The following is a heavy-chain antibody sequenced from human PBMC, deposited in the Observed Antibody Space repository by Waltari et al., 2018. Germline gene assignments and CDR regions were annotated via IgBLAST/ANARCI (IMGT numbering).Heavy chain of an antibody. Sequence: EVQLVESGGGLVQPGGSVRHSCAGAGFNFSDQYMDWVRQAPGKGLEWVGRTRNKAHSYTTEYAASVKGRFTISRDDSKNSMYLQMNSLNTEDTAVYYCATLSSGWSWGQGTLVTVSS. CDR3: ATLSSGWS. D-gene: IGHD6-19*01. CDR2: TRNKAHSYTT. J-gene: IGHJ5*02. V-gene: IGHV3-72*01. CDR1: GFNFSDQY.